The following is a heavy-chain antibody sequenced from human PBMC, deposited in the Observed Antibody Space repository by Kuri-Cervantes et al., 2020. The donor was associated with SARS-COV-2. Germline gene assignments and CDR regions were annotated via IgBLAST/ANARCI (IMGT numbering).Heavy chain of an antibody. Sequence: SETLSLTCTVSGGSISSYYWTWIRQPPGKGLEWIGEINHSGSVNYNPSLKSRVTISLDRSKNQFSLKRGSVTAADTALYYCARVPAAIFTGYYYGMDVWGQGTTVTVSS. CDR2: INHSGSV. D-gene: IGHD2-2*01. CDR1: GGSISSYY. V-gene: IGHV4-34*01. J-gene: IGHJ6*02. CDR3: ARVPAAIFTGYYYGMDV.